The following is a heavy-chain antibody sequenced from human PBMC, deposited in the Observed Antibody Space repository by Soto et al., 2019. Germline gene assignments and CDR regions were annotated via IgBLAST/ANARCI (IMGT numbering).Heavy chain of an antibody. CDR2: IYYSGST. V-gene: IGHV4-59*01. Sequence: SETLSLTCTVSGGSISSYYWSWIRQPPGKGLEWIGYIYYSGSTNYNPSLKSRVTISVDTSKNQFSLKLSSVTAADTAVYYCGRGTPGGDYYYYGMDVWGQGTTVTVSS. J-gene: IGHJ6*02. CDR1: GGSISSYY. CDR3: GRGTPGGDYYYYGMDV.